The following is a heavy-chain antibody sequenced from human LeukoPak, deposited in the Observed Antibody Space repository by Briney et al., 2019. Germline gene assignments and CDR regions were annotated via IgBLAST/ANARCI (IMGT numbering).Heavy chain of an antibody. CDR1: GFTFSSYA. V-gene: IGHV3-23*01. J-gene: IGHJ4*02. D-gene: IGHD3-9*01. CDR2: ISGGGGST. Sequence: PGGSLRLSCAASGFTFSSYAMSWVRQAPGKGLEWVSAISGGGGSTYYADSVKGRFTISRDNSKNTLYLQMNSLRAEDTAVYDCAKTQGAVNDILSGAFDYWGQGTLVTVSS. CDR3: AKTQGAVNDILSGAFDY.